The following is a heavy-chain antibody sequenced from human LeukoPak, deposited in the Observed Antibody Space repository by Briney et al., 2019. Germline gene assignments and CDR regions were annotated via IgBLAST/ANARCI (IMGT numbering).Heavy chain of an antibody. Sequence: SETLSLTCTVSGGSISSGGYYWSWIRQPPGKGLEWIGYIYHSGSTYYNPSLKSRVTISVDRSKNQFSLKLSSVTAADTAVYYCARAHKRITIFGVVIPYFDYWGQGTLVTVSS. CDR1: GGSISSGGYY. CDR2: IYHSGST. D-gene: IGHD3-3*01. CDR3: ARAHKRITIFGVVIPYFDY. V-gene: IGHV4-30-2*01. J-gene: IGHJ4*02.